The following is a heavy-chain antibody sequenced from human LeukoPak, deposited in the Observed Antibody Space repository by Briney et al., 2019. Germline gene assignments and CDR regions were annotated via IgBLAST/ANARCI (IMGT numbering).Heavy chain of an antibody. CDR2: IYPGDSDT. CDR1: GYCFTSYW. V-gene: IGHV5-51*01. CDR3: ARRTESTNNIYLQY. Sequence: GESLKISGKGSGYCFTSYWIGCVRQMPGKGLEWMGIIYPGDSDTRYSPSFQGQVTISADKSINAAYLQWSSLKASDTAVYYCARRTESTNNIYLQYWGQGTLVTVSS. D-gene: IGHD2/OR15-2a*01. J-gene: IGHJ4*02.